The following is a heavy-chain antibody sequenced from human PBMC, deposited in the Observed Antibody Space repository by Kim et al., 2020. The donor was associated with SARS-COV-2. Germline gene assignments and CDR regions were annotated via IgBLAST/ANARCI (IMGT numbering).Heavy chain of an antibody. CDR3: APYYDSNSYRGQWD. Sequence: ASVKVSCKASGYSFRNYGLVWARQAPGQGLEWMGWISSNSGHTKYAQNVQGRVTLTTDTSTNTGYMELSSLRSDDTAVYYCAPYYDSNSYRGQWDWGQGT. J-gene: IGHJ4*01. CDR1: GYSFRNYG. CDR2: ISSNSGHT. D-gene: IGHD3-22*01. V-gene: IGHV1-18*01.